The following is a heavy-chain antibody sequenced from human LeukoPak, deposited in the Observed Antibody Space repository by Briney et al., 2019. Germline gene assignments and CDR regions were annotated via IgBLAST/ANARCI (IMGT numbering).Heavy chain of an antibody. Sequence: GGSLRLSCAASGFTFSSYAMSWVRQAPGKGLEWVSAISGNGGSTYYADSVKGRFTISRDNSKNTLSLQKISLRAEDTAVYYCAKDISEARDYFDYWGQGTLVTVSS. J-gene: IGHJ4*02. CDR1: GFTFSSYA. CDR2: ISGNGGST. V-gene: IGHV3-23*01. CDR3: AKDISEARDYFDY.